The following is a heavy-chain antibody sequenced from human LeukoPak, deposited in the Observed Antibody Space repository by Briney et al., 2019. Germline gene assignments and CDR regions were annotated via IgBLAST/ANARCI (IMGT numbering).Heavy chain of an antibody. V-gene: IGHV3-74*01. Sequence: PGGSLRLSCAASGFTFSGYGMNWVRQAPGKGLVWVSRINSDGSSTSYADSVKGRFTISRDNARNTLYLQMNSLRAEDTAVYYCARGPPIFGVVIIPFDYWGQGTLVTVSS. CDR1: GFTFSGYG. CDR3: ARGPPIFGVVIIPFDY. D-gene: IGHD3-3*01. CDR2: INSDGSST. J-gene: IGHJ4*02.